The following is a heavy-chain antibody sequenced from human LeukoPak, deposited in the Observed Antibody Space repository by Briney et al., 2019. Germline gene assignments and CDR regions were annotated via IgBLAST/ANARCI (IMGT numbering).Heavy chain of an antibody. CDR3: ARDYYDYVWGSYRFGY. J-gene: IGHJ4*02. D-gene: IGHD3-16*02. Sequence: ASVKVSCKASGYTFTGYYMHWVRQAPGQGLEWMGWINPNSGGTNYAQKFQGRVTMTRDTSISTAYMELSRLRSDDTAVYYCARDYYDYVWGSYRFGYWGQGTLVTVSS. CDR2: INPNSGGT. V-gene: IGHV1-2*02. CDR1: GYTFTGYY.